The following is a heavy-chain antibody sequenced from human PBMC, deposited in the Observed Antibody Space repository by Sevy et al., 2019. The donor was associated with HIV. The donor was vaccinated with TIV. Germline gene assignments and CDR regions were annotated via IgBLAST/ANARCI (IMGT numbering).Heavy chain of an antibody. V-gene: IGHV1-2*02. CDR2: INPNSGDT. CDR1: GHTFTAYY. Sequence: ASVKVSCKASGHTFTAYYMHWVRQGPGQGLEWMGWINPNSGDTNYAQKFQGRVTMTSDTSISTTYMELTRLTSDDTGISYGAAPEARCSGGSCYDFDYWGQGTLVTVSS. D-gene: IGHD2-15*01. CDR3: AAPEARCSGGSCYDFDY. J-gene: IGHJ4*02.